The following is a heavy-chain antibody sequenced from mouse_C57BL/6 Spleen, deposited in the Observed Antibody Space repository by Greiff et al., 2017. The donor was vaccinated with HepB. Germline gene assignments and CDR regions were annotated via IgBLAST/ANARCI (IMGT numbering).Heavy chain of an antibody. D-gene: IGHD1-1*01. Sequence: VQLQQSGPELVKPGASVKISCKASGYAFSSSWMNWVKQRPGKGLEWIGRIYPGDGDTNYNGKFKGKATLTADKSSSTAYMQLSSLTSEDSAVYFCARDYYYGSTYYWGQGTTLTVSS. CDR2: IYPGDGDT. CDR3: ARDYYYGSTYY. CDR1: GYAFSSSW. V-gene: IGHV1-82*01. J-gene: IGHJ2*01.